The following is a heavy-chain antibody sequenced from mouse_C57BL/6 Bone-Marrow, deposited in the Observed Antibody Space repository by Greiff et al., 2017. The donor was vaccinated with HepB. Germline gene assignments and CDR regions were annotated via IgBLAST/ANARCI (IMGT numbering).Heavy chain of an antibody. Sequence: QVQLQQSGAELARPGASVKMSCKASGYTFTSYTMHWVKQRHGQGLEWIGYINPSSGYTKYNQKFKDKATLTADKSSSTAYMQLSSLTSEDSAVYYCARSACGNYVVWYFDVWGTGTTVTVSS. CDR3: ARSACGNYVVWYFDV. J-gene: IGHJ1*03. CDR2: INPSSGYT. CDR1: GYTFTSYT. V-gene: IGHV1-4*01. D-gene: IGHD2-1*01.